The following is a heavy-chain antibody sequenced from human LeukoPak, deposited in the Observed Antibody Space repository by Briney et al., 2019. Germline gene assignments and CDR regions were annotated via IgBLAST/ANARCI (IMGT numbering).Heavy chain of an antibody. V-gene: IGHV4-30-4*08. J-gene: IGHJ3*02. Sequence: SETLSLTCTVSGASITSSNYYWLWLRQHPGKGLEWIGYIYYSGSTYYNPSLKSRVTISVDTSKNQFSLKLSSVTAADTAVYYCVANIVVVPAAIYDAFDIWGQGTMVTVSS. CDR2: IYYSGST. D-gene: IGHD2-2*02. CDR1: GASITSSNYY. CDR3: VANIVVVPAAIYDAFDI.